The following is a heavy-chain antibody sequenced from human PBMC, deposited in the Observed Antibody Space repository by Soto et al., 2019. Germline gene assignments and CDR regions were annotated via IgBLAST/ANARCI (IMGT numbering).Heavy chain of an antibody. CDR1: GFTFSGSA. CDR3: TRQTGPGDNSQLDY. CDR2: IRNKANSYGT. Sequence: EVQLVESGGDLVQPGESLKLSCAASGFTFSGSAMHWVRQASGKGLEWLGRIRNKANSYGTTYAATVKGRVTISRDDSKNTAYLQMNSLKTEDTAVYFCTRQTGPGDNSQLDYWGQGTLVTVSS. V-gene: IGHV3-73*02. D-gene: IGHD2-21*01. J-gene: IGHJ4*02.